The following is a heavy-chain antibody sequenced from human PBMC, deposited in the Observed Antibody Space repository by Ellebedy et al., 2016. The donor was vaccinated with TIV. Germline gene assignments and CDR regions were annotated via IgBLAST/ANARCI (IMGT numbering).Heavy chain of an antibody. J-gene: IGHJ3*02. V-gene: IGHV4-39*07. CDR2: VYHSQST. CDR1: GGSISISSYY. CDR3: AKRQAYGDYEHAFDI. D-gene: IGHD4-17*01. Sequence: MPSETLSLTCTVSGGSISISSYYWGWIRQPPGKGLEWIGSVYHSQSTYYNPSLKSRVTISIDTSQNQFSLKLSSVTAADTAVYYCAKRQAYGDYEHAFDIWGQGTMVTVSS.